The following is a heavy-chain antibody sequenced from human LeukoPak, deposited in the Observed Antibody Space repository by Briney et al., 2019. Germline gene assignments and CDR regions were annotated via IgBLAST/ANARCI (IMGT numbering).Heavy chain of an antibody. V-gene: IGHV3-30*02. D-gene: IGHD3-10*01. J-gene: IGHJ4*02. CDR1: GISFSSYG. CDR2: VRYAGSKK. Sequence: GGSLRLSCAASGISFSSYGMHWVRQAPGKGLEWVAFVRYAGSKKYYAVSVKGRFTISRDNSKNTLSLQMHSLRAEDTAVYYCAKDGVPSRWFGRNYFDYWGQGTLVTVSS. CDR3: AKDGVPSRWFGRNYFDY.